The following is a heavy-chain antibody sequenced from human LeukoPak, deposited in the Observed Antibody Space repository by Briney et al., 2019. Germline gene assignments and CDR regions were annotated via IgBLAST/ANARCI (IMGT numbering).Heavy chain of an antibody. Sequence: GGSLRLSCAASGFTFSSYGMHWVRQAPGKGLEWVAFIRYDGSNKYYADSVKGRFTNSRENSKNTLYLQMNSLRAEDTAVYYCAKVPYGSGSYYYYYYMDVWGKGTTVTISS. V-gene: IGHV3-30*02. J-gene: IGHJ6*03. CDR1: GFTFSSYG. CDR3: AKVPYGSGSYYYYYYMDV. D-gene: IGHD3-10*01. CDR2: IRYDGSNK.